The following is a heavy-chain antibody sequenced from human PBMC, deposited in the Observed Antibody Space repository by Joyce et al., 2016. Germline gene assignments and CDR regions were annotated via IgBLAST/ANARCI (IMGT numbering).Heavy chain of an antibody. V-gene: IGHV4-30-4*01. CDR1: GGSISRGDSY. CDR2: IFYTGST. Sequence: QVQLQESGPGLVQPSQTLSLTCTVSGGSISRGDSYWSWIRRPPGKGLQVLGYIFYTGSTYYNPSLKCRVTISVDTSNNQFSLSLTSVTAADTAVYYCARDRRDRPYENAFDIWGQGTVVTVSS. D-gene: IGHD5-24*01. J-gene: IGHJ3*02. CDR3: ARDRRDRPYENAFDI.